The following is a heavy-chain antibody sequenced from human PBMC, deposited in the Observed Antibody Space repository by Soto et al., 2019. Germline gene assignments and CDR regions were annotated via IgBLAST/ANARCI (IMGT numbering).Heavy chain of an antibody. CDR3: ARAHYYDSSGYYPNFDY. V-gene: IGHV1-2*02. J-gene: IGHJ4*02. CDR1: GYTFTGYY. D-gene: IGHD3-22*01. Sequence: ASVKVSCKASGYTFTGYYMHWVRQAPGQGLEWMGWINPNSGGTNYAQKFQGRVTITRDTSASTAYMELSSLRSEDTAVYYCARAHYYDSSGYYPNFDYWGQGTLVTVSS. CDR2: INPNSGGT.